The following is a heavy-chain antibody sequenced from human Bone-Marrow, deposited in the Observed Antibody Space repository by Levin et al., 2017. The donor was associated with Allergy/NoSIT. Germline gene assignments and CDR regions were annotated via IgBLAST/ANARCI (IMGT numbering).Heavy chain of an antibody. CDR2: ISSDGSNK. V-gene: IGHV3-30*03. CDR1: AFPFNRYG. D-gene: IGHD6-19*01. CDR3: ARDQHSSGWNAADY. Sequence: PGGSLRLSCAASAFPFNRYGLHWVRQAPGKGLEWLAVISSDGSNKYYADSVKGRFTISRDNSKNTLYLQMNSLRPEDTAVYYCARDQHSSGWNAADYWGQGTLVTVSS. J-gene: IGHJ4*02.